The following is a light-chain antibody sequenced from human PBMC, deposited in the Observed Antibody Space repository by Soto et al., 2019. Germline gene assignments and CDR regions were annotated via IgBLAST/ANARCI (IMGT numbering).Light chain of an antibody. Sequence: DIQMTQSPSTLSASVGDRVTITCRASQSITNWLAWYQQKPGKAPKLLVYDASSLESGVPSRFSGSGSGTEFTPTISSLQPDDFATYYCQQYNSYSEAFGQGTKVDIK. CDR2: DAS. J-gene: IGKJ1*01. CDR1: QSITNW. CDR3: QQYNSYSEA. V-gene: IGKV1-5*01.